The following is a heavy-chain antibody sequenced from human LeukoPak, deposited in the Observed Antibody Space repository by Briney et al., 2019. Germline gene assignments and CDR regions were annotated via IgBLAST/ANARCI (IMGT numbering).Heavy chain of an antibody. CDR3: ARSMRRGYSYGYNLDY. Sequence: GGSLRLSCAASGFAVSSNYMSWVRQAPGKGLEWVSVIYTSGSTYYADSVNGRFTISRDNSKSMLYLQMNSLRAEDTAVYYCARSMRRGYSYGYNLDYWGQGTLVTVSS. CDR1: GFAVSSNY. J-gene: IGHJ4*02. V-gene: IGHV3-53*01. D-gene: IGHD5-18*01. CDR2: IYTSGST.